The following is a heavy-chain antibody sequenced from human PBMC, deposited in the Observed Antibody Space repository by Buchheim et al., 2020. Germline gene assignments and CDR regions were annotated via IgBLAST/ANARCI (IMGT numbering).Heavy chain of an antibody. CDR3: AVGLRGAYYGLDV. V-gene: IGHV1-3*01. CDR2: VNGGNGNT. J-gene: IGHJ6*02. CDR1: GYSFTSYA. Sequence: QVQLVQSGAEVKKPGASVKVSCKASGYSFTSYAMHWVRQAPGQRLEWMGWVNGGNGNTKYSLKFQGRVTFTRDTSASTAYMELSSLISEDTAVYYCAVGLRGAYYGLDVWGQGTT. D-gene: IGHD4-17*01.